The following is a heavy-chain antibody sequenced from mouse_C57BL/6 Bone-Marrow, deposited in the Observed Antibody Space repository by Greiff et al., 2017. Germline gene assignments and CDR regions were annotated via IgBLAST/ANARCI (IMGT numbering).Heavy chain of an antibody. CDR3: TNWDEGDD. D-gene: IGHD4-1*01. CDR2: IRLKSDNYAT. Sequence: EVHLVESGGGLVQPGGSLKLSCVASGFTFSNYWMTWVRQSPEKGLEWVAQIRLKSDNYATHYAESVKGRFTISRDDSQSSVYQQMNNLRAEDTGIDYCTNWDEGDDWGQGTTLTVSS. CDR1: GFTFSNYW. V-gene: IGHV6-3*01. J-gene: IGHJ2*01.